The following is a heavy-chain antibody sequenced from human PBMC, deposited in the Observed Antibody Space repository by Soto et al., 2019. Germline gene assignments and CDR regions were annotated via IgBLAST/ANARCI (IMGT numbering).Heavy chain of an antibody. J-gene: IGHJ4*02. CDR1: GFTFSTYW. V-gene: IGHV3-7*01. CDR3: VCGGNFFIY. CDR2: MDQDGSER. D-gene: IGHD3-16*01. Sequence: EVQLVESGGGLVQPGGSLRLSCAASGFTFSTYWMTWVRQPPGKGLEWVANMDQDGSERYYVDSVRGRFTVSRDNAKNSLYRQMSSLRAEDTAVYYCVCGGNFFIYWGQGTLVTVSP.